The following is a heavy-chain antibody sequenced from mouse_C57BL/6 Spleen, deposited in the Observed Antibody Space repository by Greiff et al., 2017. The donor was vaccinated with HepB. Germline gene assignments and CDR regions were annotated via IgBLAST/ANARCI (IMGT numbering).Heavy chain of an antibody. J-gene: IGHJ4*01. Sequence: EVKVVESGGGLVQPKGSLKLSCAASGFSFNTYAMNWVRQAPGKGLEWVARIRSKSNNYATYYADSVKDRFTISIDDSESMLYLQMNNLKTEDTAMYYCVRHDGWYYAMDYWGQGTSVTVSS. CDR2: IRSKSNNYAT. CDR1: GFSFNTYA. D-gene: IGHD1-2*01. V-gene: IGHV10-1*01. CDR3: VRHDGWYYAMDY.